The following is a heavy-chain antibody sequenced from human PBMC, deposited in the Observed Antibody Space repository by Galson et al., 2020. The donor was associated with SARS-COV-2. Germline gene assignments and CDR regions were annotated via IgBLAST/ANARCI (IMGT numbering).Heavy chain of an antibody. CDR3: ARSNSIVGLDY. CDR2: IYYSGST. J-gene: IGHJ4*02. V-gene: IGHV4-39*01. Sequence: SETLSLTCTVSGGSISSSSYYWGWIRQPPGKGPEWIGSIYYSGSTYYNPSLKSRVTISVDTSKNQFSLKLSSVTAADTAVYYCARSNSIVGLDYWGQGTLVTVSS. D-gene: IGHD3-22*01. CDR1: GGSISSSSYY.